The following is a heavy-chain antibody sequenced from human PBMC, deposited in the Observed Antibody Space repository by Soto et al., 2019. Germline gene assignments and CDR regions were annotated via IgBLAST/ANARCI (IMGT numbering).Heavy chain of an antibody. J-gene: IGHJ6*02. CDR1: GYIFVNYG. Sequence: ASVKVSCKASGYIFVNYGIAWVRQAPGQGLEWMGWMNPHTGNTHYAKKVQGRVTMTTDTSISTAYMELSSLRSEDTAVYYSARGRNGMDVWGQRTTVTVSS. CDR2: MNPHTGNT. V-gene: IGHV1-8*02. CDR3: ARGRNGMDV.